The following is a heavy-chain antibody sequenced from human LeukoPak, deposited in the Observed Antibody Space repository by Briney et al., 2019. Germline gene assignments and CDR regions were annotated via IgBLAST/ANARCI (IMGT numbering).Heavy chain of an antibody. V-gene: IGHV3-21*01. CDR2: ISSSSSYI. D-gene: IGHD6-6*01. J-gene: IGHJ5*02. Sequence: PGGSLRLSCAASGFTFSSYSMNWVRQAPGKGLECVSSISSSSSYIYYADSVKGRFTISRDNAKNSLYLQMNSLRAEDTAVYYCARVRIAAPNWFDPWGQGTLVTVSS. CDR3: ARVRIAAPNWFDP. CDR1: GFTFSSYS.